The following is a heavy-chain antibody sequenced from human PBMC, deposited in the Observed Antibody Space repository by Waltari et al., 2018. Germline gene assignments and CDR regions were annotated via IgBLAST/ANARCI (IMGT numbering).Heavy chain of an antibody. CDR1: GYSISRGYS. CDR2: IYHSGST. J-gene: IGHJ4*02. CDR3: AGALTSDFWSGYYTY. Sequence: QVQLQESGPGLVKPSETLSLTCAVSGYSISRGYSWGWIRQPPGKGLEWIGSIYHSGSTYYNPSLKSRVTISVDTSKNQFSLKLSSVTAADTAVYYCAGALTSDFWSGYYTYWGQGTLVTVSS. D-gene: IGHD3-3*01. V-gene: IGHV4-38-2*01.